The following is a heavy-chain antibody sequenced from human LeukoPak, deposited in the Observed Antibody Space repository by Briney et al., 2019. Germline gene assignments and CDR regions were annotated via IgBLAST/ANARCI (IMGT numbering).Heavy chain of an antibody. CDR3: ARVGREGCSTTDCYSWFDP. D-gene: IGHD2-2*01. J-gene: IGHJ5*02. Sequence: GASVKVSCKASGYTFPNYSIHWVRQAPGHRLEWVGWIDVGKGNAKYSQKFQGRVAITSDTSASTAYMELSSLRSEDTALYFCARVGREGCSTTDCYSWFDPWGQGTLVTVSS. CDR1: GYTFPNYS. V-gene: IGHV1-3*01. CDR2: IDVGKGNA.